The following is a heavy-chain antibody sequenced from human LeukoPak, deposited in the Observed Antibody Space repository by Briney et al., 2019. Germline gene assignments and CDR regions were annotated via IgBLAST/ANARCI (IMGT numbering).Heavy chain of an antibody. D-gene: IGHD1-26*01. J-gene: IGHJ3*02. CDR3: ARDFGRSYSDAFDI. Sequence: GSSVKLSCKAFEGTFSSYAISWVRQAPGQGLEWMGGILPIFGTANYAQTFPGRVTVTTDESTSTAYMELSSLRSEDTAVYYCARDFGRSYSDAFDIWGQGTMVTVSS. CDR2: ILPIFGTA. CDR1: EGTFSSYA. V-gene: IGHV1-69*05.